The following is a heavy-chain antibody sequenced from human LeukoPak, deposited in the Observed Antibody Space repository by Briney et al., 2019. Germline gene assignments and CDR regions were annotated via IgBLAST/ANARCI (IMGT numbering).Heavy chain of an antibody. CDR3: VKGDIVVVPAAFDY. CDR2: ISSNGGST. D-gene: IGHD2-2*01. CDR1: GFTFSSYA. J-gene: IGHJ4*02. Sequence: GSLRLSCSASGFTFSSYAMHWVRQAPGKGLEYVSAISSNGGSTYYADSVKGRFTISRDNSKNTLYLQMSSLRAEDTAVYYCVKGDIVVVPAAFDYWGQGTLVTVSS. V-gene: IGHV3-64D*06.